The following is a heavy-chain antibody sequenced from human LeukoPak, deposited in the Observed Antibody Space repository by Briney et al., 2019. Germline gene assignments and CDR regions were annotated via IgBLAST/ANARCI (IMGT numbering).Heavy chain of an antibody. J-gene: IGHJ4*02. Sequence: GGSLRLSCAASGFTFNNYGMHWVRQAPGKGLEWVAFIRYDGSNKYYADSVKGRFTISRDNSKNTLYLQMNSLRAEDTAVYYCAKDKVAYYYGSGSSTLGYWGQGTLVTVSS. D-gene: IGHD3-10*01. CDR2: IRYDGSNK. CDR1: GFTFNNYG. CDR3: AKDKVAYYYGSGSSTLGY. V-gene: IGHV3-30*02.